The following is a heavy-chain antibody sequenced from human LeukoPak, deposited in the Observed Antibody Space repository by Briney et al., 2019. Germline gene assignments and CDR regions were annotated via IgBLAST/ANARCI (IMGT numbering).Heavy chain of an antibody. CDR1: GGSFSGYY. D-gene: IGHD4-23*01. J-gene: IGHJ3*02. CDR3: ARGDYGGLPTGHDAFDI. V-gene: IGHV4-34*01. CDR2: INHSGST. Sequence: SETLSLTCAVYGGSFSGYYWSWIRQPPGKGLEWIGEINHSGSTNYNPSLKSQVTISVDTSKNQFSLKLSSVTAADTAVYYCARGDYGGLPTGHDAFDIWGQGTMVTVSS.